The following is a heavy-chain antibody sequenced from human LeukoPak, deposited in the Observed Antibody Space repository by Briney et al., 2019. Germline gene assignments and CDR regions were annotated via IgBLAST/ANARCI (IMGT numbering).Heavy chain of an antibody. D-gene: IGHD6-13*01. J-gene: IGHJ3*02. CDR1: GGTFSSYA. CDR2: IIPILGIA. Sequence: SVKVSCKASGGTFSSYAISWVRQAPGQGLEWMGRIIPILGIANYAQKFQGRVTITADKSTSTAYMELSSLRSEDTAVYYCAIHYSSSWFDAFDIWGQGTMVTVSS. CDR3: AIHYSSSWFDAFDI. V-gene: IGHV1-69*04.